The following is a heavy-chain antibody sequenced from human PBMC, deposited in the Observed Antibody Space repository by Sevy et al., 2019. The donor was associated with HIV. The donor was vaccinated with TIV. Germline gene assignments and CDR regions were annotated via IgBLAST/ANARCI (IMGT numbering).Heavy chain of an antibody. Sequence: GESLKISCVASGFTFGSYGMLWVRQAPGKGLEWVADIWFDGSNIHYADSVRGRFTISRDNSKNTLSLHMSSLRVEDTAVYYCARERTYLFDYCGQGTLVTVSS. CDR2: IWFDGSNI. CDR3: ARERTYLFDY. CDR1: GFTFGSYG. J-gene: IGHJ4*02. V-gene: IGHV3-33*01.